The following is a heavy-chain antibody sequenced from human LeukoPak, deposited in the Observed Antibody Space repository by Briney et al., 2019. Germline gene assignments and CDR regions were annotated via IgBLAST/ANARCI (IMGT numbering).Heavy chain of an antibody. CDR1: GGSISSGGYY. J-gene: IGHJ2*01. CDR2: IYHSGST. CDR3: ARVSSGSYYDWYFDL. V-gene: IGHV4-30-2*01. Sequence: SETLSLTCAVSGGSISSGGYYWSWIRQPPGKGLEWIGYIYHSGSTYYNPSLKSRVTISVDRSKNQFSLKLSSVTAADTAVYYCARVSSGSYYDWYFDLWGRGTLVTVS. D-gene: IGHD1-26*01.